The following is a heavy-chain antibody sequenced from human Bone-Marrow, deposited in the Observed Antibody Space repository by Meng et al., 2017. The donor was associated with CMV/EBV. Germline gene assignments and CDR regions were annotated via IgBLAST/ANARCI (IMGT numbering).Heavy chain of an antibody. V-gene: IGHV3-53*01. CDR3: ARGGWDMYDASNHM. D-gene: IGHD4/OR15-4a*01. Sequence: GESPKIHCAASGFSVSSTYMSWVRQAPGKGLEWVSVIYSGGSTFYANSVKGRFTISRDNSRNKLYLQMNSLRADDTAVYYCARGGWDMYDASNHMWGQGTMVTVSS. CDR1: GFSVSSTY. J-gene: IGHJ3*02. CDR2: IYSGGST.